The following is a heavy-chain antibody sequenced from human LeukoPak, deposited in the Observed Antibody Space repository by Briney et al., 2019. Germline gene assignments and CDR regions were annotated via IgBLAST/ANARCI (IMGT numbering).Heavy chain of an antibody. D-gene: IGHD3-3*01. Sequence: PRRCLRLSCVDSGFTFISYGIHWVRPAPRKGLEWVAVISYDGSSKYYADSLKGRFTISRDNSKNTLYLQMNSLRAKDTAVYYCAKVYDPGCHDAFDIWGQGTMVTVSS. CDR3: AKVYDPGCHDAFDI. J-gene: IGHJ3*02. V-gene: IGHV3-30*18. CDR1: GFTFISYG. CDR2: ISYDGSSK.